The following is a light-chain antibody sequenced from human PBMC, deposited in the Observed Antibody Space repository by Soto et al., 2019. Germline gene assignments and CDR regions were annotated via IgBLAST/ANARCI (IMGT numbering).Light chain of an antibody. CDR3: HNYNSYSPFT. V-gene: IGKV1-27*01. J-gene: IGKJ3*01. Sequence: DVQMTQSPSSLSASVGDRVTITCRASQGISNYLAWYQQKPGKVPRLLIYGASTLQSGVPSRYSGSGSGTDFTLTISSLQHDDVATYYCHNYNSYSPFTFGPGTKVDIK. CDR2: GAS. CDR1: QGISNY.